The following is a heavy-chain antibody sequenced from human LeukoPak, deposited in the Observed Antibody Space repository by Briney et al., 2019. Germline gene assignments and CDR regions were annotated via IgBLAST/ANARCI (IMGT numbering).Heavy chain of an antibody. J-gene: IGHJ6*03. Sequence: GASVTVSCKASGYTFTSYYIHWVRQAPGQGLEWMGIINPSGGSTNYAQKFQGRVTMTRDMSTSTVYMELSSLRSEDTAIYYCASALLPSYMDVWGKGTTVTVSS. CDR3: ASALLPSYMDV. D-gene: IGHD3-22*01. CDR1: GYTFTSYY. CDR2: INPSGGST. V-gene: IGHV1-46*01.